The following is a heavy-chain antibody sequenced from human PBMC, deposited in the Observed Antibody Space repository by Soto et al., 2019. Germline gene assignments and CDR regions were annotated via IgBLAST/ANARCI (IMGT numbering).Heavy chain of an antibody. Sequence: GGSLRLSCAASGFTFSNYWMTWVRQAPGKGLEWVANIKEDGSEKHYVDSVKGRFTISRDNAKNSLYLQMNSLRVEDTAVYFCSRDVVVGAKALNYWGQGALVTSPQ. CDR3: SRDVVVGAKALNY. V-gene: IGHV3-7*01. J-gene: IGHJ4*02. CDR2: IKEDGSEK. D-gene: IGHD2-15*01. CDR1: GFTFSNYW.